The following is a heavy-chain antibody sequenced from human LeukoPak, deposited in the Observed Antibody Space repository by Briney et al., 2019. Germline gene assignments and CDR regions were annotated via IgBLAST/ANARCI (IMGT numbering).Heavy chain of an antibody. D-gene: IGHD4-23*01. Sequence: GASVKVSCKASGGTFSSYAISWVRQAPGQGLEWMGGIIPIFGTANYAQKFQGRVTITADKSTSTAYMELSSLRSEDMAVYYCARGFANSGLLDYWGQGTLVTVSS. J-gene: IGHJ4*02. CDR2: IIPIFGTA. CDR3: ARGFANSGLLDY. V-gene: IGHV1-69*06. CDR1: GGTFSSYA.